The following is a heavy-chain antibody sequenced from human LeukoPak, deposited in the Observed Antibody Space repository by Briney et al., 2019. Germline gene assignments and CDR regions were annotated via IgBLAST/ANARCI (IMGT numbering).Heavy chain of an antibody. D-gene: IGHD6-13*01. V-gene: IGHV1-2*02. CDR2: INPNSGGT. CDR1: GYTFTGYY. Sequence: ASVKVSCKASGYTFTGYYIYWVRQAPGQGLEWMGWINPNSGGTNYAQKFQGRVTMTREMSISTAYMELSRLRSDDTAVYYCARDSGSTWYNNWFDPWGQGTLVTVSS. J-gene: IGHJ5*02. CDR3: ARDSGSTWYNNWFDP.